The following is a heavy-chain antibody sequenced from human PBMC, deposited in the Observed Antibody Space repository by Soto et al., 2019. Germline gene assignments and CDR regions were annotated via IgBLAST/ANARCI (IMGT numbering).Heavy chain of an antibody. CDR3: ARGLQDGYNSYYGMDV. CDR1: VCTFGSYA. Sequence: SVKVTCKTSVCTFGSYAISWVRQPPGKGLKWIGGIISIFHTPNYAQKFLGRVSMTTDESTNTAYMNLSSLRSEDTAIYYCARGLQDGYNSYYGMDVWGKGTTVTVSS. J-gene: IGHJ6*04. V-gene: IGHV1-69*05. CDR2: IISIFHTP. D-gene: IGHD4-4*01.